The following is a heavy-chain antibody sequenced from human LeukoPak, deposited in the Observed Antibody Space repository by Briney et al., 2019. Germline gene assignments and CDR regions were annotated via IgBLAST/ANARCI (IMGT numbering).Heavy chain of an antibody. Sequence: ASVKVSCKVSGYTLTELSMHWVRQAPGKGLEWMGGFDPEDGETIYAQKFQGRVTMTEDTSTDTAYMELSSLRSEDTAVYYCATDFGNTAMASRFDYWGQGTLVTVSS. V-gene: IGHV1-24*01. CDR2: FDPEDGET. CDR1: GYTLTELS. D-gene: IGHD5-18*01. CDR3: ATDFGNTAMASRFDY. J-gene: IGHJ4*02.